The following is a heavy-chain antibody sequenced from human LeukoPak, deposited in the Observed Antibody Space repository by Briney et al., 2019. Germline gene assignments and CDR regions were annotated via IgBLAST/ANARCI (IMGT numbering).Heavy chain of an antibody. CDR3: ARAAPSRWFDP. D-gene: IGHD6-6*01. V-gene: IGHV1-69*04. Sequence: ASVKVSCKASGGTFSSYAIIWVRQAPGQGLEWMGRIIPILGIANYAQKFQGRVTITADKSTSTAYMELSSLRSEDTAVYYCARAAPSRWFDPWGQGTLVTVSS. CDR1: GGTFSSYA. J-gene: IGHJ5*02. CDR2: IIPILGIA.